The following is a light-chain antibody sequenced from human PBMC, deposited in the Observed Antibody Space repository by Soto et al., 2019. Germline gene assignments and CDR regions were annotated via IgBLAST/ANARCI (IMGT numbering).Light chain of an antibody. CDR1: QTVSSF. J-gene: IGKJ4*01. Sequence: EIVLTQSPATLSLSPGERATLSCRASQTVSSFLAWYQQKPGQAPRLLIFDASNRATGIPARFSGSGSGTDFTLTISSLEPEGFAVYYCQHRSTWPLTFGGGTKVDIK. V-gene: IGKV3-11*01. CDR3: QHRSTWPLT. CDR2: DAS.